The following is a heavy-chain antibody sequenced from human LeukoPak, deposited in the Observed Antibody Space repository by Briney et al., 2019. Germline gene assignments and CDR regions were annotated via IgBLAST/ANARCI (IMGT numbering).Heavy chain of an antibody. CDR2: IKDDGSAK. J-gene: IGHJ4*02. V-gene: IGHV3-7*01. Sequence: SGGSLRLSCAASGFTFSTYWMNWVRQAPGKGLERVASIKDDGSAKYYVDSMKGRFTISRDNAENSLYLQMNHLRAEDTAVYYCARDKPGYGAYDYWGQGTLVTVSP. CDR3: ARDKPGYGAYDY. CDR1: GFTFSTYW. D-gene: IGHD4/OR15-4a*01.